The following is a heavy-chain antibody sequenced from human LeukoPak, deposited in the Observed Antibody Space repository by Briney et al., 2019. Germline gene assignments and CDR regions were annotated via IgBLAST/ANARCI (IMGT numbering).Heavy chain of an antibody. J-gene: IGHJ4*02. CDR1: RFTFSSYG. V-gene: IGHV3-30*03. Sequence: GRSLRLSCAASRFTFSSYGMHWVRQAPGKGLEWVAVISFDGSDNYYADSVKGRFTISRDNAKNSLYLQMNSLRAEDTAVYYCARYSSAPLDYWGQGTLVTVSS. CDR2: ISFDGSDN. CDR3: ARYSSAPLDY. D-gene: IGHD6-19*01.